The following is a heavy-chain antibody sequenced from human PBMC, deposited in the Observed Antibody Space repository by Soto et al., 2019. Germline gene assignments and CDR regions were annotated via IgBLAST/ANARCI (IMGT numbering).Heavy chain of an antibody. Sequence: WGSLSLSCTASGCNLGSYWMHWARQAPGKGLVCGSRINDYGTTINYAESVEGSSTISRDDAKSEVYLQMTDLRAEDTAVYYCARGGLEPFDYWGQGALVTVSS. CDR2: INDYGTTI. D-gene: IGHD1-1*01. CDR3: ARGGLEPFDY. V-gene: IGHV3-74*01. CDR1: GCNLGSYW. J-gene: IGHJ4*02.